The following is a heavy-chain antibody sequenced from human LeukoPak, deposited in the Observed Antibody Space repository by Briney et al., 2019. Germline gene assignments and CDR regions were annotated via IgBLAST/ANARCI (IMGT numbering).Heavy chain of an antibody. D-gene: IGHD2-2*01. J-gene: IGHJ5*02. V-gene: IGHV5-51*01. Sequence: PGESLKISCKASGYSFTSQWIGWVRQLPGKGLEWMAIIYPGDSQTRYSPSFQGQVTISADRSIATAYLQWSSLRASDTAMYYCARQPYCGSTSCSAGDWFDPWGQGTLVTVSS. CDR1: GYSFTSQW. CDR3: ARQPYCGSTSCSAGDWFDP. CDR2: IYPGDSQT.